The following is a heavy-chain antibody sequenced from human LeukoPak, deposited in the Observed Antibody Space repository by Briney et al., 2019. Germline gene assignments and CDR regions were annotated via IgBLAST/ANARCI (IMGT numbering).Heavy chain of an antibody. D-gene: IGHD6-6*01. Sequence: SVKVSCKASGGTFSSYAISWVRQAPGQGLEWMGRIIPIFGIANYAQKFQGRVTITADKSTSTAYMELSTLRSKDTAVYYCATLGGNSSSFDAFDIWAQGTMVTVSS. CDR2: IIPIFGIA. CDR3: ATLGGNSSSFDAFDI. CDR1: GGTFSSYA. J-gene: IGHJ3*02. V-gene: IGHV1-69*04.